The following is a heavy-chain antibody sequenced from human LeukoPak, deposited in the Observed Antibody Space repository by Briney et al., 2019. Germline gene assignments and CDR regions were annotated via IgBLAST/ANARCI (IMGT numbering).Heavy chain of an antibody. V-gene: IGHV4-34*01. CDR3: ARAGFALAPHRGTPFDY. CDR1: GGSFSNSY. J-gene: IGHJ4*02. Sequence: PSETLSLNCTVYGGSFSNSYWNWIRQPPGKGLEWIGEINHSGSTNYSPSLKSRVTISVNTSKNQFSLKLTSVTAADTAVYYCARAGFALAPHRGTPFDYWGQGTLVTVSS. CDR2: INHSGST. D-gene: IGHD6-6*01.